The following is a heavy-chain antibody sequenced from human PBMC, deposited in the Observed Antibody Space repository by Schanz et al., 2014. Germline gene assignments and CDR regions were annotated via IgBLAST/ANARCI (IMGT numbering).Heavy chain of an antibody. CDR2: ISGSSRTI. V-gene: IGHV3-48*01. J-gene: IGHJ4*02. CDR1: GFTFSSYS. Sequence: EVQVVESGGGLVQPGGSLRLSCAASGFTFSSYSMNWVRQAPGKGLEWVSYISGSSRTIYYADSMKGRFTVSRDNAENALYLQMNSLRAEDTGLYFCARGGSGSHYRLDYWGQGTLVTVSS. D-gene: IGHD1-26*01. CDR3: ARGGSGSHYRLDY.